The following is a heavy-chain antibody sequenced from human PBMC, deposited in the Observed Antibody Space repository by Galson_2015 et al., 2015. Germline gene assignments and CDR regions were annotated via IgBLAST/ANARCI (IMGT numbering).Heavy chain of an antibody. CDR3: ARTNYESSAHISLNYYYYFMDV. CDR2: IDWGGAQ. V-gene: IGHV2-70*11. J-gene: IGHJ6*03. D-gene: IGHD3-22*01. Sequence: ALVKPTQTLTLTCSFSGFSLDPRALSVAWVRQPPGKALEWLARIDWGGAQYYSPSLKTRLTLSPDPSTNPVVLTLTDLDPVDTATYYCARTNYESSAHISLNYYYYFMDVWGKGTRVTVSS. CDR1: GFSLDPRALS.